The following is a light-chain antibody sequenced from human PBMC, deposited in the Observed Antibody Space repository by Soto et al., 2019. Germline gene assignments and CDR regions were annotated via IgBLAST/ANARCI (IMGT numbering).Light chain of an antibody. CDR3: QQLNAYPFT. V-gene: IGKV1-9*01. CDR2: EAS. CDR1: EGISTY. J-gene: IGKJ4*01. Sequence: DIQLTQSPSLLSASVGDSVFVTCRASEGISTYLAWYQQRPGRGPKLLVYEASQLQSGVPSRFRGGGSGTEFSLTISSLQPEDVATYYCQQLNAYPFTFGGGTKVEIK.